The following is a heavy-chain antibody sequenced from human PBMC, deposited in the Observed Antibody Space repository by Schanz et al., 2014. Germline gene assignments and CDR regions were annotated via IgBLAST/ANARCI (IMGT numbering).Heavy chain of an antibody. CDR3: TRGSGSRSYGWYYDS. CDR2: INSDGSSA. V-gene: IGHV3-74*01. D-gene: IGHD3-10*01. Sequence: EVQLVESGGGLVQPGGSLRLSCAASGFTFSSYWMHWVRQAPGKGLVWISRINSDGSSASYADSVKGRFTISRDNAKNXXYLQMNSVRAEDSAVYYCTRGSGSRSYGWYYDSWGQGTLVTVSS. CDR1: GFTFSSYW. J-gene: IGHJ4*02.